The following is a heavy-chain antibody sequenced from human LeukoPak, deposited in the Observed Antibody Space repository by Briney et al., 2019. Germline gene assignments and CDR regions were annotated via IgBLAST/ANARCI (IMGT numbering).Heavy chain of an antibody. CDR1: GFIFSTYC. V-gene: IGHV3-33*01. Sequence: PGGSLRLSCGAAGFIFSTYCMHWVRQALGKGLEWVAVVWSDGNNKYYAGSVKGRCTISRDNSKNMMYLQMYSLRAEDTALYYCARGSLQYNWNFLDYWGRRKPVTVSS. CDR2: VWSDGNNK. CDR3: ARGSLQYNWNFLDY. J-gene: IGHJ4*02. D-gene: IGHD1-7*01.